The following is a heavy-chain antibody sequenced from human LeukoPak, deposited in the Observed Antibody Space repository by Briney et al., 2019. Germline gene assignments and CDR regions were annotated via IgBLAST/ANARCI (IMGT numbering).Heavy chain of an antibody. V-gene: IGHV3-30*18. D-gene: IGHD6-19*01. CDR1: GFTFSSYG. CDR3: AKTKWLAVAGTLGAFDI. Sequence: GGSLRLSCAASGFTFSSYGMHWVRQAPGKGLEWVAVISYDGSNKYYADSVKGRFTISRDNSKNTPYLQMNSLRAEDTAVYYCAKTKWLAVAGTLGAFDIWGQGTMVTVSS. CDR2: ISYDGSNK. J-gene: IGHJ3*02.